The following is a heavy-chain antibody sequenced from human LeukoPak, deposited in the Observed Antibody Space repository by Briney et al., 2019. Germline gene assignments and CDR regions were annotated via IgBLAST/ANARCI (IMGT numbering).Heavy chain of an antibody. J-gene: IGHJ4*02. CDR3: AHSLTYYYGSGSYLDY. CDR2: IYWDDDR. V-gene: IGHV2-5*02. D-gene: IGHD3-10*01. CDR1: GFSLRTSGGG. Sequence: SGPTLMHPTQTLTLTCTFSGFSLRTSGGGVGWIRQPPGKALEWLALIYWDDDRRYSPSLKSSLTITKDTSKNQVVLTITNMDPVDTATYYCAHSLTYYYGSGSYLDYWGQGTLVTVSS.